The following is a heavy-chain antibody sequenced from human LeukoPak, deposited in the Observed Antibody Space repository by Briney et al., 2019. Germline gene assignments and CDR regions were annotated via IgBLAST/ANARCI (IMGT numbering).Heavy chain of an antibody. V-gene: IGHV4-30-4*08. J-gene: IGHJ4*02. CDR1: GGSISSGDYY. D-gene: IGHD4-23*01. CDR3: ARAGHGGNSLRNWGSRGTFDY. Sequence: SETLSLTCTVSGGSISSGDYYWSWIRQPPGKGLEWIGYIYYSGGTYYNPSLKSRVTISVDTSKNQFSLKLSSVTAADTAVYYCARAGHGGNSLRNWGSRGTFDYWGQGTLVTVSS. CDR2: IYYSGGT.